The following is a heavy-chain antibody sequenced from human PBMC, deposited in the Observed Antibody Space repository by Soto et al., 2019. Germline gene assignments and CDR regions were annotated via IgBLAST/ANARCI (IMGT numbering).Heavy chain of an antibody. D-gene: IGHD2-2*02. V-gene: IGHV3-21*01. CDR1: GFTFSSYS. CDR3: AREYTAWPLAYGLDV. CDR2: ISSSSSYI. J-gene: IGHJ6*02. Sequence: GGSLRLSCAASGFTFSSYSMNWVRQAPGKGLEWVSSISSSSSYIYYADSVKGRFTISRDNAKNSLYLQMNSLRAEDTAVYYCAREYTAWPLAYGLDVWGQGTTVTVSS.